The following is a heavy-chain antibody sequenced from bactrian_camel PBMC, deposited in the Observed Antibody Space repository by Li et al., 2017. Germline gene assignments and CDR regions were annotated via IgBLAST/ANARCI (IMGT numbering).Heavy chain of an antibody. Sequence: HVQLVESGGGSVQAGGTLRLSCRASEYPVDRGCMGWFRRVPGQEREGVAILDADGSEYDTDAVKGRFSASRENAKNTLHLQMSSLKPEDTAMYYCAAGFRGGTWLYLDLYEDWGQGTQVTVS. V-gene: IGHV3S55*01. CDR3: AAGFRGGTWLYLDLYED. CDR2: LDADGSE. J-gene: IGHJ4*01. D-gene: IGHD7*01. CDR1: EYPVDRGC.